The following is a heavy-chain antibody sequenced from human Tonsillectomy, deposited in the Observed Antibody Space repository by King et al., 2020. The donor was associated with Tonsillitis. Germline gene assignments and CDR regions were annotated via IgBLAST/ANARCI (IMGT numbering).Heavy chain of an antibody. CDR2: IYYSGST. CDR1: GGSISSDDYY. J-gene: IGHJ2*01. Sequence: VQLQESGPGLVKPSQTLSLTCTVSGGSISSDDYYWSWIRQHPGKGLEWIGYIYYSGSTYYNPSLKSRLTISVDTSKNQFSLRLSSVTAADTAVYYCARQRLGTSWYFDLWGRGTLVTVSS. D-gene: IGHD7-27*01. V-gene: IGHV4-31*03. CDR3: ARQRLGTSWYFDL.